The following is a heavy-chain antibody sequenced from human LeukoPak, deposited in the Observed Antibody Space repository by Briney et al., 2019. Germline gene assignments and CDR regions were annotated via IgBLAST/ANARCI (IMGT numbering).Heavy chain of an antibody. D-gene: IGHD6-13*01. Sequence: GGSLRLSCAASGFTFSNYWMNWVRQAPGKGLEWVSYISSSGSTIYYADSVKGRFTISRDNAKNSLYLQMNSLRAEDTAVYYCAIAAAGALDYWGQGTLVTVSS. CDR3: AIAAAGALDY. CDR2: ISSSGSTI. V-gene: IGHV3-48*04. J-gene: IGHJ4*02. CDR1: GFTFSNYW.